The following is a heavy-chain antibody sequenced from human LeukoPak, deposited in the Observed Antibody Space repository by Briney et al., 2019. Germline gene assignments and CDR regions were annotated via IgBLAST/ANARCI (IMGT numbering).Heavy chain of an antibody. V-gene: IGHV3-23*01. Sequence: PGGSLRLSCAASGFTFSSYWMSWVRQAPGKGLEWVSAISGSGGSTYYADSVKGRFTISRDNSKNTLYLQMNSLRAEDTAVYYCAKGPVVPAAHYYYYGMDVWGQGTTVTVSS. J-gene: IGHJ6*02. CDR1: GFTFSSYW. D-gene: IGHD2-2*01. CDR3: AKGPVVPAAHYYYYGMDV. CDR2: ISGSGGST.